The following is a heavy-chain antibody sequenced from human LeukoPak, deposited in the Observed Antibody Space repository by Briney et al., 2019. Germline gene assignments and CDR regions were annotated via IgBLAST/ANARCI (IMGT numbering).Heavy chain of an antibody. V-gene: IGHV3-21*01. CDR1: GFTFSSYS. D-gene: IGHD1-26*01. Sequence: GGSLRLSCAASGFTFSSYSMNWVRQAPGKGLEWVSSISSSSSYIYYADSVKGRFTISRDNAKNSLYLQMNSLRAEDTAVYYCARDRVGVYGDYYDYWGQGTLVTVSS. CDR2: ISSSSSYI. J-gene: IGHJ4*02. CDR3: ARDRVGVYGDYYDY.